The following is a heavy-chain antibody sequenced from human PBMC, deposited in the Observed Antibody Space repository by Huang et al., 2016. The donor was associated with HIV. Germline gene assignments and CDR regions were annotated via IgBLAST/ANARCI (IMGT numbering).Heavy chain of an antibody. CDR2: GSANSGDI. CDR3: VRESLYFGDFLFDH. CDR1: GFTFTNYG. V-gene: IGHV1-18*04. Sequence: QVQLVQSGAEVKRPGASLKVSCKTSGFTFTNYGFSWVRQAPGQGLEWLGWGSANSGDINYEVKVEGRVSMTTDTTSGTADMELRRLTSDDTATYYCVRESLYFGDFLFDHWGQGTPVTVSA. J-gene: IGHJ4*02. D-gene: IGHD3-10*01.